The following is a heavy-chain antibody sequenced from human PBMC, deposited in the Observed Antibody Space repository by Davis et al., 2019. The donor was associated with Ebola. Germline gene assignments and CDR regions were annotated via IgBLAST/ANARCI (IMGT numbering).Heavy chain of an antibody. CDR3: ARDAEDGSGNWFFDF. V-gene: IGHV3-48*02. CDR2: ISSSSSTI. J-gene: IGHJ2*01. D-gene: IGHD5-24*01. Sequence: GESLKISCAASGFTFSSYSMNWVRQAPGKGLEWVSYISSSSSTIYYADSVRGRFTVSRDNAKYSLFLQLNSLRDEDTAQYYCARDAEDGSGNWFFDFRGRGALVTVSS. CDR1: GFTFSSYS.